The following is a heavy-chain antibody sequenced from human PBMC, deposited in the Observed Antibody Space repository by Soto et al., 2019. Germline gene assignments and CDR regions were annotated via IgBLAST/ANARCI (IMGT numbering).Heavy chain of an antibody. D-gene: IGHD3-9*01. CDR2: ISAYNGNT. CDR3: ARVVGDILTGYYSPIYYYYYMDV. V-gene: IGHV1-18*01. J-gene: IGHJ6*03. Sequence: QVQLVQSGAEVKKPGASVKVSCKASGYTFTSYGISWVRQAPVQGLEWMGWISAYNGNTNYAQKLQGRVTMTTDTSMSTAYMELRSLRSEATAVYYCARVVGDILTGYYSPIYYYYYMDVWGKGTTVTVSS. CDR1: GYTFTSYG.